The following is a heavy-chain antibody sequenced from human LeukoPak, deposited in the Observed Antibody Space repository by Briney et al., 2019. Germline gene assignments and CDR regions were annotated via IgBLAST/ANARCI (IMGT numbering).Heavy chain of an antibody. Sequence: KPSETLSLTCAVYGGSFSGYYWSWIRQPPGKGLEWVSYISSSGSTIYYADSVKDRFTISRDNAKNSLYLQMNSLRAEDTAVYYCARETYDSSGYFSMWGQGTLVTVSS. CDR3: ARETYDSSGYFSM. V-gene: IGHV3-11*04. D-gene: IGHD3-22*01. CDR1: GGSFSGYY. J-gene: IGHJ4*02. CDR2: ISSSGSTI.